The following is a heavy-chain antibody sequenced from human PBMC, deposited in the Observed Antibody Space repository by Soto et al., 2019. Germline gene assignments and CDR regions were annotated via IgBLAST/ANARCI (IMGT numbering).Heavy chain of an antibody. Sequence: GGSLRLSCAASGFTFSSYGMHWVRQAPGKGLEWVAVIWYDGSNKYYADSVKGRFTISRDNSKNTLYLQMNSLRAEDTAVYYCARDLRIFSGGYSRALGYWGQGTLVTVSS. CDR3: ARDLRIFSGGYSRALGY. J-gene: IGHJ4*02. V-gene: IGHV3-33*01. CDR1: GFTFSSYG. D-gene: IGHD6-13*01. CDR2: IWYDGSNK.